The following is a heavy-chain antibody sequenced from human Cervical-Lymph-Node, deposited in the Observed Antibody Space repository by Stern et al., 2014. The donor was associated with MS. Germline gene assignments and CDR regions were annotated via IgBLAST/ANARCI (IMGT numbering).Heavy chain of an antibody. CDR1: GFTFSGSS. CDR2: ISGSSDIT. J-gene: IGHJ1*01. V-gene: IGHV3-48*01. CDR3: ASSGGVVSPRNWYFHY. D-gene: IGHD2-21*01. Sequence: EVQLLESGGGLGQPGGSLRLSCVASGFTFSGSSMNWVRQTPGKGLEWLSYISGSSDITYYADSVKGRFTVSRDNADNSLYLQMNSLRGDDTAIYYCASSGGVVSPRNWYFHYWGQGTPVIVTS.